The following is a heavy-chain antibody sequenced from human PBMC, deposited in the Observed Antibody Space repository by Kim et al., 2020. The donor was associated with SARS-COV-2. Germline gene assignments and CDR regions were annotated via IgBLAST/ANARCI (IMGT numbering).Heavy chain of an antibody. CDR1: GFTFDDYA. CDR3: AKVGDLYYGDERDYSH. CDR2: ISWNSGSI. J-gene: IGHJ4*02. Sequence: GGSLRLSCAASGFTFDDYAMHWVRQAPGKGLEWVSGISWNSGSIGYADSVKGRFTISRDNAKNSLYLQMNSLRAEDTALYYCAKVGDLYYGDERDYSHWGKGTLVTVSS. D-gene: IGHD4-17*01. V-gene: IGHV3-9*01.